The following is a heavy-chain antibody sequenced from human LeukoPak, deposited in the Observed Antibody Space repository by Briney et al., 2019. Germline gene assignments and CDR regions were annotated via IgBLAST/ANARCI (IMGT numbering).Heavy chain of an antibody. CDR2: IKQDGSEK. V-gene: IGHV3-7*01. CDR1: GFTFSSYW. Sequence: GGSLRLSCAASGFTFSSYWMSWVRQAPGKGLEWVATIKQDGSEKYYVDSVKGRFTISRDNAKNTVSLQMNSLRAEDTAVYYCVRDLILVDTPGDDFDYWGQGALVTVSS. D-gene: IGHD4-23*01. J-gene: IGHJ4*02. CDR3: VRDLILVDTPGDDFDY.